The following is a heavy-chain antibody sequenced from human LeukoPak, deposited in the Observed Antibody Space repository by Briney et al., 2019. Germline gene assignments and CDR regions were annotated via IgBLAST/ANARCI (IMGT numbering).Heavy chain of an antibody. D-gene: IGHD3-3*01. CDR2: ITTSSSYI. V-gene: IGHV3-21*01. Sequence: GGSLRLSCAASGFTFNIYTMNWVRQAPGKGLEWVSSITTSSSYIYYADSVKGRFTISRDNAKHSLYLQMNSLRAEDTAVYYCARVLGVQGWDAFDFWGQGTMVTVSS. CDR1: GFTFNIYT. CDR3: ARVLGVQGWDAFDF. J-gene: IGHJ3*01.